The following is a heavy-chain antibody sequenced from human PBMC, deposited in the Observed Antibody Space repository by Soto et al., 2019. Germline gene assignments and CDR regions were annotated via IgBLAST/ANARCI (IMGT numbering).Heavy chain of an antibody. J-gene: IGHJ5*02. CDR3: AREDIVVVTAANLGIDP. D-gene: IGHD2-2*01. V-gene: IGHV4-4*07. CDR2: IYTSGST. CDR1: GGSISSYY. Sequence: PSETLSLTCTVSGGSISSYYWSWIRQPAGKGLEWIGRIYTSGSTNYNPSLKSRVTMSVDTSKNQFSLKLSSVTAADTAVYYCAREDIVVVTAANLGIDPWGQGTLLTVPS.